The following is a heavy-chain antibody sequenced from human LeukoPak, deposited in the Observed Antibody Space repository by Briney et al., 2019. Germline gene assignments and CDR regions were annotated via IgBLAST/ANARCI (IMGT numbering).Heavy chain of an antibody. V-gene: IGHV1-69*13. CDR2: IIPIFGTA. Sequence: SVKVSCKASGYTFTSYDINWVRQAPGQGLEWMGGIIPIFGTANYAQKFQGRVTITADESTSTAYMELSSLRSEDTAVYYCAREGENYYDSSGYFFGSYWGQGTLVTVSS. CDR1: GYTFTSYD. J-gene: IGHJ4*02. CDR3: AREGENYYDSSGYFFGSY. D-gene: IGHD3-22*01.